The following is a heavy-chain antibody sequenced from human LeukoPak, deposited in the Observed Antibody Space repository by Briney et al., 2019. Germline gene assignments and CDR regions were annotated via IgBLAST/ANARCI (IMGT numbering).Heavy chain of an antibody. D-gene: IGHD6-19*01. CDR2: ISGSGGST. J-gene: IGHJ4*02. CDR1: GFTFSSYA. CDR3: AKGISFGYSSGWYNRKTTYYFDY. Sequence: PGGSLRLSCAASGFTFSSYAMSWVRQAPGKGLEWVSAISGSGGSTYYADSVKGRFTISRDNSKNTLYLQMNSLRAEDTAVYYCAKGISFGYSSGWYNRKTTYYFDYWGQGTLVTVSS. V-gene: IGHV3-23*01.